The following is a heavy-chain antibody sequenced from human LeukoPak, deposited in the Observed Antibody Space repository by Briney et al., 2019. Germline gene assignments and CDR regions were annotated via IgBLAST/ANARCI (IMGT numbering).Heavy chain of an antibody. V-gene: IGHV1-69*13. J-gene: IGHJ4*02. Sequence: VATVKVSCKASGGTFSSYAISWVRQAPGQGLEWMGGIIPIFGTANYAQKFQGRVTITADESTSTAYMELSSLRSEDTAVYYCARAGSITIFGVPFDYWGQGTLVTVSS. D-gene: IGHD3-3*01. CDR2: IIPIFGTA. CDR3: ARAGSITIFGVPFDY. CDR1: GGTFSSYA.